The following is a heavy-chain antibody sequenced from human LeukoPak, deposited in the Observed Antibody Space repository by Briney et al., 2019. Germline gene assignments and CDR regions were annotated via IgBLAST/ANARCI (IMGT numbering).Heavy chain of an antibody. CDR2: ISHDGSDE. CDR1: GFTFSSYS. J-gene: IGHJ4*02. Sequence: PGGSLRLSCAASGFTFSSYSMNWVRQAPGKGLEWVAVISHDGSDECYADSVKGRFTISRDNSKSTLYLQMNSLRLEDTAVYYCANDYGANFDSWGQGTLVTVSS. CDR3: ANDYGANFDS. D-gene: IGHD4-17*01. V-gene: IGHV3-30*18.